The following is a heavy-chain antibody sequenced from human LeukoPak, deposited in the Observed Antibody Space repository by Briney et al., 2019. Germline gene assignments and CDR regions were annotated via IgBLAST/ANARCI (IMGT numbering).Heavy chain of an antibody. CDR2: IYTSGST. CDR1: GGSISSYY. Sequence: SETLSLTCTVSGGSISSYYWSWIRQPAGKGLEWIGRIYTSGSTNYNPSLKSRVTMSVDTSKNQFSLKLSSVTAADTTVYYCARDPGYCSSTSCYGIYYMDVWGKGTTVTVSS. V-gene: IGHV4-4*07. CDR3: ARDPGYCSSTSCYGIYYMDV. D-gene: IGHD2-2*01. J-gene: IGHJ6*03.